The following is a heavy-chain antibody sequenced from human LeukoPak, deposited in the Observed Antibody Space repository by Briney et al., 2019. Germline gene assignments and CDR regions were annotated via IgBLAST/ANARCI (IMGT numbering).Heavy chain of an antibody. CDR2: INPNSGGT. J-gene: IGHJ4*02. CDR1: GYTFTGYY. V-gene: IGHV1-2*06. Sequence: ASVKVSCKASGYTFTGYYMHWVRQAPGQGLEWMGRINPNSGGTNHAQKFQGRVTMTRDTSISTAYMELSRLRSDDTAVYYCAREREIVGGAYYFDYWGQGTLVTVSS. CDR3: AREREIVGGAYYFDY. D-gene: IGHD1-26*01.